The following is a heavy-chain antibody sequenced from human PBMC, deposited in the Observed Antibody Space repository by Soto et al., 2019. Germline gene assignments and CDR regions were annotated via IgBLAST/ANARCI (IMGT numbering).Heavy chain of an antibody. CDR1: GFTFSSYG. V-gene: IGHV3-33*01. CDR3: ARDRHYYGSGSYYPDY. J-gene: IGHJ4*02. CDR2: IWYDGSNK. D-gene: IGHD3-10*01. Sequence: GGSLRLSCAASGFTFSSYGMHWVRQAPGKGLEWVAVIWYDGSNKYYADSVKGRFTISRDNSKNTLYLQMNSLRAEDTAVYYCARDRHYYGSGSYYPDYWGQGTLVTVSS.